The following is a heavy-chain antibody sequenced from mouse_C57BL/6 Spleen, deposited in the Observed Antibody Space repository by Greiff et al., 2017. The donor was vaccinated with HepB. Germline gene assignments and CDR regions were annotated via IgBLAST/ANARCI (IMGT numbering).Heavy chain of an antibody. V-gene: IGHV1-66*01. CDR1: GYSFTSYY. Sequence: QVQLKQSGPELVKPGASVKISCKASGYSFTSYYIHWVKQRPGQGLEWIGWIYPGSGNTKYNEKFKGKATLTADTSSSTAYMQLSSLTSEDSAVYYCARSTYYDYDGYAMDYWGQGTSVTVSS. D-gene: IGHD2-4*01. CDR2: IYPGSGNT. J-gene: IGHJ4*01. CDR3: ARSTYYDYDGYAMDY.